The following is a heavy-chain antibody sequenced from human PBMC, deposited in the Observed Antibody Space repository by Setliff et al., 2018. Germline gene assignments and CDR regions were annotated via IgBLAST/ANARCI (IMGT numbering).Heavy chain of an antibody. CDR1: GFTFSHYA. D-gene: IGHD3-16*01. Sequence: GSLRLSCAASGFTFSHYAMTWTRQAPGKGLEWVSVIRGSEGRMTASYVDSVRDRFTISRDNSKNMVYLQMNSLRVEDTAMYYCTTDPSATFGGVIGAAFDMWGQGTMVTVSS. V-gene: IGHV3-23*01. J-gene: IGHJ3*02. CDR2: IRGSEGRMTA. CDR3: TTDPSATFGGVIGAAFDM.